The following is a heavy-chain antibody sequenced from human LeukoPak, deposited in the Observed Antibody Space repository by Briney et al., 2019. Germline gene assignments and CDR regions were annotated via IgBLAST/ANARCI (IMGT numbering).Heavy chain of an antibody. D-gene: IGHD7-27*01. J-gene: IGHJ4*02. Sequence: SETLSLTCTVSGGSISSYYWSWIRQPPGKGLEWIGYIYYSGSTNYNPSLKSRVTISVDTSKNQFSLKLSSVTAADTAVYYYARQLGITHFDYWGQGTLVTVSS. V-gene: IGHV4-59*01. CDR1: GGSISSYY. CDR2: IYYSGST. CDR3: ARQLGITHFDY.